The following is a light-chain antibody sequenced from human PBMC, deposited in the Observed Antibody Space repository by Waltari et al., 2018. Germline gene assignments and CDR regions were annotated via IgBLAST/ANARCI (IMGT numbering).Light chain of an antibody. CDR1: QGISSY. J-gene: IGKJ2*01. V-gene: IGKV1-8*01. Sequence: AIRITQSPSSLSASTGDRVTLPCRASQGISSYLAWYQQKPGKAPKLLIYAASTLQSGVPSRFSGSGSGTDFTLTISCLQSEDFATYYCQQYYSYPPMYTFGQGTKLEIK. CDR2: AAS. CDR3: QQYYSYPPMYT.